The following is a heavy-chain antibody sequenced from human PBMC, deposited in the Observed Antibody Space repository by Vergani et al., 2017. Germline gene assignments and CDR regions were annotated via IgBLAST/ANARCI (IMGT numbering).Heavy chain of an antibody. D-gene: IGHD3-22*01. Sequence: QVHLVQSGAEVKKPGASVKVSCKASGYTFTGYYMHWVRQAPGQGLEWMGWINPNSGGTNYAQKFQGRVTMTRDTSISTAYMELSRLRSDDTAVYYCARARITMIVVVAPDFDYWGQGTLVTVSS. CDR3: ARARITMIVVVAPDFDY. V-gene: IGHV1-2*02. CDR1: GYTFTGYY. CDR2: INPNSGGT. J-gene: IGHJ4*02.